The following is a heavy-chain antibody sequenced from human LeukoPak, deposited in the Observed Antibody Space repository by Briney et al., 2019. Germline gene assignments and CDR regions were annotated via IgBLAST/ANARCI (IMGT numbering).Heavy chain of an antibody. Sequence: SETLPLTCGVSGGSVINTNWWTWVLQPLGKGLEWIGEVHLDGRTNYNPSLESRLTMSVDVSENQVSLKLTSVTAADTAVYYCAREGGFYRPLDYSGQGTLVTVSS. V-gene: IGHV4-4*02. CDR2: VHLDGRT. D-gene: IGHD3-3*01. J-gene: IGHJ4*02. CDR3: AREGGFYRPLDY. CDR1: GGSVINTNW.